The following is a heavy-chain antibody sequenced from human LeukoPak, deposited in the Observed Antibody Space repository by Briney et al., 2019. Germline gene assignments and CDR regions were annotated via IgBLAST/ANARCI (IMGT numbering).Heavy chain of an antibody. CDR1: GFTFSNYA. CDR3: AKYIPSSSGYDY. V-gene: IGHV3-23*01. J-gene: IGHJ4*02. CDR2: ISGSAGST. Sequence: GGSLRLSCAASGFTFSNYAMSWARQAREKGLEWVSVISGSAGSTYYADSVKGRFTISRDNSKNTLYLQMNSLRAGDTAVYYCAKYIPSSSGYDYWGQGTLVTVSS. D-gene: IGHD3-22*01.